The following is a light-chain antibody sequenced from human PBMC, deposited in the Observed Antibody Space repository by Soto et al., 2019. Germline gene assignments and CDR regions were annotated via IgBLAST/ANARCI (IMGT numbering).Light chain of an antibody. CDR1: QSVSSY. CDR3: QQRSNWPLT. J-gene: IGKJ1*01. V-gene: IGKV3-11*01. CDR2: DAS. Sequence: EIVLTQFPGTLSLSQGERATLSCRASQSVSSYLAWYQQKPGQAPRLLIYDASNRATGIPARFSGSGSGTDFTLTISSLEPEDFAVYYCQQRSNWPLTFGQGTKVDI.